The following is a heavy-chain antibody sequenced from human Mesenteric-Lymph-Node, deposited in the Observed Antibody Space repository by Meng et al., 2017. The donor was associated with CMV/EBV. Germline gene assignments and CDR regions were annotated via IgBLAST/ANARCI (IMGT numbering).Heavy chain of an antibody. CDR1: GYTFTAFY. CDR2: INPNSGAT. V-gene: IGHV1-2*02. D-gene: IGHD3/OR15-3a*01. CDR3: ARPLGGDFWAGYYLDY. Sequence: GYTFTAFYLQWVRQAPGQGLEWMGWINPNSGATNYAPKFQGRVTMTRDTSTSTGYLELSRLRSDDTAVYYCARPLGGDFWAGYYLDYWGQGTLVTVSS. J-gene: IGHJ4*02.